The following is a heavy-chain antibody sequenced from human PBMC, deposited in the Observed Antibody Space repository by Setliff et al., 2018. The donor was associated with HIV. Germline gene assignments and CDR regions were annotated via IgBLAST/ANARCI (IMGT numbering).Heavy chain of an antibody. CDR2: ITPFNGNT. CDR3: RVGHNDAFDI. J-gene: IGHJ3*02. V-gene: IGHV1-45*02. CDR1: GYTYRY. D-gene: IGHD1-1*01. Sequence: SVKVSCKASGYTYRYLHWVRQAPGQALEWMGWITPFNGNTNYAQKFQDRVTITRDRSMSTAYMELSSLRSEDTAMYYCRVGHNDAFDIWGQGTMVTVSS.